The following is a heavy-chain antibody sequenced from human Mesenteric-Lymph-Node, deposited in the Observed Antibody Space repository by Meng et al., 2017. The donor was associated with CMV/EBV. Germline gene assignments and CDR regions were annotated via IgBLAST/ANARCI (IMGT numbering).Heavy chain of an antibody. Sequence: HVQLVQSGAEEKKPGSSVKVSCKASGGTFSSYTISWVRQAPGQGLEWMGRIIPILGIANYAQKFQGRVTITADKSTSTAYMELSSLRSEDTAVYYCAGGIAAAGSRWFDPWGQGTLVTVSS. V-gene: IGHV1-69*02. CDR3: AGGIAAAGSRWFDP. CDR1: GGTFSSYT. J-gene: IGHJ5*02. D-gene: IGHD6-13*01. CDR2: IIPILGIA.